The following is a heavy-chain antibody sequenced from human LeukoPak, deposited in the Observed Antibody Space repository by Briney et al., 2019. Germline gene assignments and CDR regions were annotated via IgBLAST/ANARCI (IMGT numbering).Heavy chain of an antibody. D-gene: IGHD3-22*01. CDR2: ISWNSGSI. Sequence: PGGSLRLSCAASGFTFDDYAMHWVRHAPGKGLEWVSGISWNSGSIGYADSVKGRFTISRDNAKNSLYLQMNSLRAEDMALYYCAKDTEYYYDSSGYYDYWGQGTLVTVSS. CDR1: GFTFDDYA. J-gene: IGHJ4*02. CDR3: AKDTEYYYDSSGYYDY. V-gene: IGHV3-9*03.